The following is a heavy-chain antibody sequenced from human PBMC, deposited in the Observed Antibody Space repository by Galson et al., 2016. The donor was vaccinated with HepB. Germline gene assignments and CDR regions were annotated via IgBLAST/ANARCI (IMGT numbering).Heavy chain of an antibody. D-gene: IGHD5-12*01. V-gene: IGHV4-34*01. J-gene: IGHJ4*02. Sequence: ETLSLTCSVYGGSFSGSFWSWIRQPPGKGLEWIGEINHSGSTNYNASLKSRVTISVDTSKNQFSLNLTSVTAADTAVYYCARQYSGNYKPWGYHFDYWGQGTLVTVSS. CDR1: GGSFSGSF. CDR2: INHSGST. CDR3: ARQYSGNYKPWGYHFDY.